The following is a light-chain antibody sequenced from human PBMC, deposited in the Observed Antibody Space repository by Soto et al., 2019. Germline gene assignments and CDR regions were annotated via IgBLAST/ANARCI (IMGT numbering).Light chain of an antibody. CDR3: QQDGSSIT. CDR1: ESVSRN. CDR2: DAS. J-gene: IGKJ5*01. V-gene: IGKV3-15*01. Sequence: EEVITQSPATLSVSPGERATLSCRASESVSRNLAWYQQKPGQVPRLLIYDASTRATGIPDMFSGGGCGTEFTLTISSLQSEDFAVYYCQQDGSSITFGQGTRLEIK.